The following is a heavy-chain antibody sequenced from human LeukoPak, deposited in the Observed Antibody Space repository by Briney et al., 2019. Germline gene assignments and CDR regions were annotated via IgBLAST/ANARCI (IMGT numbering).Heavy chain of an antibody. V-gene: IGHV3-21*01. CDR3: ARDRGYYDSSGYYYGDAFDI. J-gene: IGHJ3*02. CDR1: GFTFSSYG. D-gene: IGHD3-22*01. Sequence: GGTLRLSCAASGFTFSSYGMSWVRQAPGKGLEWVSSISSSSSYIYYADSVKGRFTISRDNAKNSLYLQMNSLRAEDTAVYYCARDRGYYDSSGYYYGDAFDIWGQGTMVTVSS. CDR2: ISSSSSYI.